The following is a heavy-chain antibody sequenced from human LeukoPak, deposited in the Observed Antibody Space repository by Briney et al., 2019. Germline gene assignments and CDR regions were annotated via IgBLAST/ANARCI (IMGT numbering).Heavy chain of an antibody. CDR3: ANRRGDWYFDL. CDR1: GVSISYYY. J-gene: IGHJ2*01. D-gene: IGHD3-10*01. CDR2: IYYSGST. V-gene: IGHV4-59*01. Sequence: PSETLSLTCTVSGVSISYYYWSWTRQPPGKGLEWIGHIYYSGSTNHNPSLKSRVTISLDTSKNQFSLMLSSVTAADTAVYYCANRRGDWYFDLWGRGTLVTVSS.